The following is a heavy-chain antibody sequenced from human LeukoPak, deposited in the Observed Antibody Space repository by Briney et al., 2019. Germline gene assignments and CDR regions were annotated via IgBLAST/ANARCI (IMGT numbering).Heavy chain of an antibody. V-gene: IGHV3-23*01. J-gene: IGHJ4*02. Sequence: GGSLRLSCSASGFTFSDYAMSWVRQAPGKGLEWVSGISGSGGRTYYADSVKGRFTVSRDNSKNTLYMQMNSLRAEDTAVYYCAKDKTHYYDSGGHYPKFDYWGQGTLVSVSS. CDR2: ISGSGGRT. D-gene: IGHD3-22*01. CDR1: GFTFSDYA. CDR3: AKDKTHYYDSGGHYPKFDY.